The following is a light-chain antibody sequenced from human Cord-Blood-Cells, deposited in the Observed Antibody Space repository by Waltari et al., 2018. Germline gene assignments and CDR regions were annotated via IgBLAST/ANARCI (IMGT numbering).Light chain of an antibody. CDR3: QQYYSTPPT. CDR1: QSVLYSSNNKNY. V-gene: IGKV4-1*01. J-gene: IGKJ5*01. Sequence: DIVMTQSPDSLALSLSESTTISCKSSQSVLYSSNNKNYLAWYQQKPGQPPKLLIYWASTRESGVPDRFSGSGSGTDFTLTISSLQAEDVAVYYCQQYYSTPPTFGQGTRLEIK. CDR2: WAS.